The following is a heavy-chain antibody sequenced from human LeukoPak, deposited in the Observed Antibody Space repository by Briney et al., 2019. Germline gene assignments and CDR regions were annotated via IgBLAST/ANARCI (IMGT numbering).Heavy chain of an antibody. CDR3: ARGNDYGGNSGDAFDI. J-gene: IGHJ3*02. Sequence: GSLRLSCAASGFTFSSYEMNWVRQPPGKGLEWIGSIYYSGSTYYNPSLKSRVTISVDTSKNQFSLKLTSVTAADTAVYYCARGNDYGGNSGDAFDIWGQGTMVTVSS. CDR1: GFTFSSYE. V-gene: IGHV4-39*07. CDR2: IYYSGST. D-gene: IGHD4-23*01.